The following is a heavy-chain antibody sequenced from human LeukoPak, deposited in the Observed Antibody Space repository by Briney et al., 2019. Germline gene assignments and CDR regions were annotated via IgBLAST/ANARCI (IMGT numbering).Heavy chain of an antibody. Sequence: ASVKVSCKASGYTFTGYYMHWVRQAPGQGLEWMGWINPNSGGTNYAQKFQGRVTMTTDTSTSTAYMELRSLRSDDTAVYYCVVVPAATPYVEAVAADYFDYWGQGTLVTVSS. D-gene: IGHD2-2*01. J-gene: IGHJ4*02. CDR1: GYTFTGYY. CDR3: VVVPAATPYVEAVAADYFDY. CDR2: INPNSGGT. V-gene: IGHV1-2*02.